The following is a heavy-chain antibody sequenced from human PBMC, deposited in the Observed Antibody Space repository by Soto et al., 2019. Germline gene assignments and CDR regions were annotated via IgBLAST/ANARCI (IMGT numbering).Heavy chain of an antibody. CDR3: ARQSDCSSTSCYDY. D-gene: IGHD2-2*01. J-gene: IGHJ4*02. CDR1: GVSLSTSGMC. V-gene: IGHV2-70*11. CDR2: IGWDEDK. Sequence: SGPTLMKPTQTLTLTCTFSGVSLSTSGMCVSWIRQPPGRALEWLARIGWDEDKYYNTSLKTRLTISKDTSKNQVVLTMTNMDPVDTATYYCARQSDCSSTSCYDYWGQGTLVTVSS.